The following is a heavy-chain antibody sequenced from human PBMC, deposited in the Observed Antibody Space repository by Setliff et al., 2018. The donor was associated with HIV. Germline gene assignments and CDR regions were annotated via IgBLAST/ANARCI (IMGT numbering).Heavy chain of an antibody. J-gene: IGHJ4*02. CDR3: ARVVGVAIVSSTYYFDY. D-gene: IGHD2-15*01. Sequence: GGSLRLSCAASGFTFSSYGMHWVRQAPGKGLEWVAIIWYDGSSKYYADSVKGRFTISRDTSKDPLYLQMNSLRAEDTAVYYCARVVGVAIVSSTYYFDYWGQGTLVTVSS. CDR2: IWYDGSSK. V-gene: IGHV3-33*01. CDR1: GFTFSSYG.